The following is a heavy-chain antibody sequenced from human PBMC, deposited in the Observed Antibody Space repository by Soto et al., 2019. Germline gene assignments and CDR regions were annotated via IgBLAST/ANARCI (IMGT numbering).Heavy chain of an antibody. D-gene: IGHD5-18*01. V-gene: IGHV3-48*02. CDR2: ISSSSSTI. Sequence: GGSLRLSCAASGFTFSSYSMNWVRQAPGKGLEWVSYISSSSSTIYYADSVKGRFTISRDNAKNSLYLQMNSLRDEDTAVYYCARVLDTAMEADFDYWGQGTLVTVSS. J-gene: IGHJ4*02. CDR3: ARVLDTAMEADFDY. CDR1: GFTFSSYS.